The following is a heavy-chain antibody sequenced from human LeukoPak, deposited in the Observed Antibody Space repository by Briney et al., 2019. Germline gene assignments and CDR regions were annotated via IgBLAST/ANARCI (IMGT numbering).Heavy chain of an antibody. D-gene: IGHD3-10*01. CDR2: ISVSGDTT. CDR3: AKEQTSSGYFDY. J-gene: IGHJ4*02. V-gene: IGHV3-23*01. Sequence: GGSLRLSCAASGFTFSTYAMSWVRQAPGKGLEWVSGISVSGDTTHYADPVKGRFTISRDNSKTTLYLQMNSLRADDTAIYYCAKEQTSSGYFDYWGQGTLVTVSS. CDR1: GFTFSTYA.